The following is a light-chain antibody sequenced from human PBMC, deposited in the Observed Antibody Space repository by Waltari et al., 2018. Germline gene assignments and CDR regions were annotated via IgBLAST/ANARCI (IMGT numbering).Light chain of an antibody. V-gene: IGLV1-44*01. Sequence: QSVLTQPPSASGTPGQRVPISCSGSSSNLGSNPVNWYQQLPGTAPKLLIYSNNQRPSGVPDRFSGSKSGTSASLAISGLQSEDEADYYCAAWDDSLNGQVFGSGTKVTVL. CDR2: SNN. J-gene: IGLJ6*01. CDR1: SSNLGSNP. CDR3: AAWDDSLNGQV.